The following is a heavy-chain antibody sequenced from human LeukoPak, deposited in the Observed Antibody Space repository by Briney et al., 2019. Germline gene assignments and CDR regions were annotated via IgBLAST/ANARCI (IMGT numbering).Heavy chain of an antibody. V-gene: IGHV3-23*01. Sequence: GGSLRLSCAASGFTFSTYAMSWVRQPAGKGLEWVAAISGSGGTTYYADSVKGRFTISRDNSKNTLYLQMSSLRAEDTAVYLCAKEWGGYSSSSFGSWGQGTLVTVSS. CDR1: GFTFSTYA. CDR3: AKEWGGYSSSSFGS. J-gene: IGHJ4*02. CDR2: ISGSGGTT. D-gene: IGHD2-2*01.